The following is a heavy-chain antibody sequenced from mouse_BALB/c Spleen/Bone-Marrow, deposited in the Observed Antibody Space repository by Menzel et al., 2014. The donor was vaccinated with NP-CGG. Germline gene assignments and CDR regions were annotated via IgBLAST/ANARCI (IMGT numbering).Heavy chain of an antibody. CDR2: IDPANGNT. J-gene: IGHJ3*01. V-gene: IGHV14-3*02. CDR1: SFNIKDTY. D-gene: IGHD2-4*01. Sequence: EVKVVESGAELVKPGASVKLSCTASSFNIKDTYMHWVKQRPEQGLEWIGRIDPANGNTKYDPKFQGKATITADTSSNTAYLQLSSLTSEDTAVYYCAGLRPRFEFAYWGQGTLVTVSA. CDR3: AGLRPRFEFAY.